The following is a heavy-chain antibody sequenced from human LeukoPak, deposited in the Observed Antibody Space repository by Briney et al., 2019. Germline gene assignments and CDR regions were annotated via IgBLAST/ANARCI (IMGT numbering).Heavy chain of an antibody. CDR3: ARDSPLFDY. V-gene: IGHV4-39*07. J-gene: IGHJ4*02. CDR1: GGSISTSNYY. CDR2: IYYSGST. Sequence: SETLSLTCTVSGGSISTSNYYWGWIRQPPGKGLEWIGSIYYSGSTYYNPSLKSRVTISVDTSKNQFSLKLSSATAADTAVYYCARDSPLFDYWGQGTLVTVSS.